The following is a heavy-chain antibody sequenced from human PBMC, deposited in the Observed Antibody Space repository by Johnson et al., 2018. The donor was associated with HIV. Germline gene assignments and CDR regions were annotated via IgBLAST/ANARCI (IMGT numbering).Heavy chain of an antibody. J-gene: IGHJ3*02. V-gene: IGHV3-11*01. CDR2: ISSSGSTI. CDR3: ASHRSIAADDAFDI. CDR1: GFTFSDYY. Sequence: QVQLVESGGGLVQPGGSLRLSCAASGFTFSDYYMSWIRQAPGKGLEWVSYISSSGSTIYYADSVKGRFTISRDNAKNSLYLQMNSLRAEDTALYYCASHRSIAADDAFDIWGQGTMVTVSS. D-gene: IGHD6-13*01.